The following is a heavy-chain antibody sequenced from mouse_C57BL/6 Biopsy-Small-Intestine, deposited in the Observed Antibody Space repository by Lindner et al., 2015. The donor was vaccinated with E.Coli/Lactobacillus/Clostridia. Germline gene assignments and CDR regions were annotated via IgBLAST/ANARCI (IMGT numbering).Heavy chain of an antibody. J-gene: IGHJ2*01. CDR1: GFSLTSYA. V-gene: IGHV2-9-1*01. CDR2: IWTGGGT. CDR3: ARMNYGNSLDY. D-gene: IGHD1-1*01. Sequence: VQLQESGPGLVAPSQSLSITCTVSGFSLTSYAISWVRQPPGKGLEWLGLIWTGGGTNYNSALKSRLSINKDSSKSQVFLKMSSLQTDDTARYYCARMNYGNSLDYWGQGTTLTVSS.